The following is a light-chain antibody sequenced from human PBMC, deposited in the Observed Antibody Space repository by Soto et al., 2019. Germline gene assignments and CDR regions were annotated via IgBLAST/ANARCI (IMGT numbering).Light chain of an antibody. V-gene: IGLV2-14*01. J-gene: IGLJ1*01. Sequence: QSALTQPASVSGSPGQSITISCTGTSSDLGGYNYVSWYQQHPGKAPKLMIYEVSNRPSGVSNRFSGSKSGNTASLTISGLQAEDEADYYCSSYTISTTLVFGTGTNVTAL. CDR2: EVS. CDR3: SSYTISTTLV. CDR1: SSDLGGYNY.